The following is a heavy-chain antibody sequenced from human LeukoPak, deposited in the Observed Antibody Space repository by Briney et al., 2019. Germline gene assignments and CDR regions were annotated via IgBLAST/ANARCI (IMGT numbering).Heavy chain of an antibody. CDR1: GFTFSSYA. J-gene: IGHJ4*02. D-gene: IGHD3-10*01. Sequence: PGGSLRLSCAASGFTFSSYAMSWVRQAPGKGLEWVSAISGSGGSTYYADSVKSRFTISRDNSKNTLYLQMNSLRAEDTAVYYCAKGQYGSGSYYTGGFDYWGQGTLVTVSS. CDR2: ISGSGGST. CDR3: AKGQYGSGSYYTGGFDY. V-gene: IGHV3-23*01.